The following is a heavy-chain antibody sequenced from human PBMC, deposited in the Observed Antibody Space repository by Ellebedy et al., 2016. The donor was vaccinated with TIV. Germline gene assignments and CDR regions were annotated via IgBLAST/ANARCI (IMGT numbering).Heavy chain of an antibody. Sequence: GGSLRLXCGASGFAFSIAGMTWDRQAPGKGLEWVATIDFSGTGTYYADSVKGRFIISRDNTKNLVFLQMNSLGVEDTAVYYCARDGSEWSRDYWGQGTLVTVSS. J-gene: IGHJ4*02. CDR2: IDFSGTGT. V-gene: IGHV3-21*06. D-gene: IGHD3-3*01. CDR1: GFAFSIAG. CDR3: ARDGSEWSRDY.